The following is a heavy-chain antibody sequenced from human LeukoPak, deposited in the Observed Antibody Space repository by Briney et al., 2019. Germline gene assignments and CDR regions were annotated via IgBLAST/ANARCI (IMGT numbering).Heavy chain of an antibody. V-gene: IGHV3-48*03. CDR3: VRQSNYGYDY. CDR1: GFPFSSYE. D-gene: IGHD3-16*01. CDR2: IGSAGLTL. J-gene: IGHJ4*02. Sequence: GGSLRLSCAASGFPFSSYEMNWVRQAPGKGLGWVSYIGSAGLTLSYTDSVKGRFTISRDNAGNSLYLQMDSLRAEDTAVYYCVRQSNYGYDYWGQGTLVTVSS.